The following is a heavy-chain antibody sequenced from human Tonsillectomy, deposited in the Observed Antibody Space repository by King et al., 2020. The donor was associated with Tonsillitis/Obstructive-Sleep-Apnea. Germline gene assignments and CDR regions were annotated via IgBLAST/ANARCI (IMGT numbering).Heavy chain of an antibody. CDR2: ISSYGDST. V-gene: IGHV3-64*01. CDR1: GFTFSSYA. D-gene: IGHD2-15*01. J-gene: IGHJ4*02. Sequence: VQLVESGGGLVQPGGSLRLSCAASGFTFSSYAMHWVRQAPGKGLEYVSAISSYGDSTYYANSVKGRFTISRDNSKNTLYLQMGSLRAEDMAVYYCATGLAAKVDYGGQGTLVTVSS. CDR3: ATGLAAKVDY.